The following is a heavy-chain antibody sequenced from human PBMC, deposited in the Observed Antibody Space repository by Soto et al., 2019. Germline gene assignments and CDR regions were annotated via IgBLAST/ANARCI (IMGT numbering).Heavy chain of an antibody. V-gene: IGHV4-59*01. J-gene: IGHJ4*02. Sequence: SETLSLTCTVSGGSISGYYWSWIRQPPGKGLEWIGHIYRSGTTRYNPSVKSRVTISVDTSKNQFSLKLSSVTAADTAVYYCARVQMATIYFDYWGQGILVTVSS. D-gene: IGHD5-12*01. CDR2: IYRSGTT. CDR3: ARVQMATIYFDY. CDR1: GGSISGYY.